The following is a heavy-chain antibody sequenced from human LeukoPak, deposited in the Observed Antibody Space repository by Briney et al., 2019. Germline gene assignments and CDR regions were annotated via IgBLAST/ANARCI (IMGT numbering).Heavy chain of an antibody. CDR1: GYSISSGYY. CDR3: ARDRPVDGGWYGEDY. V-gene: IGHV4-38-2*02. J-gene: IGHJ4*02. CDR2: IYYSGST. D-gene: IGHD6-19*01. Sequence: SETLSLTCTVSGYSISSGYYWGWIRQPPGKGLEWIGYIYYSGSTNYNASLKSRVTISVDTSKNQFSLRLSSVTAADTAVYYCARDRPVDGGWYGEDYWGQGTLVTVSS.